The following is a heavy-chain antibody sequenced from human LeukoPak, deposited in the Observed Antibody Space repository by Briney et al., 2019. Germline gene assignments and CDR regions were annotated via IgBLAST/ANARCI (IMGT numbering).Heavy chain of an antibody. J-gene: IGHJ4*02. CDR1: GGSFSGYY. V-gene: IGHV4-34*01. CDR3: ARGPVDTAMAIRGYFDY. Sequence: SETLSLTCAVYGGSFSGYYWSWIRQPPGKGLEWIGGINHSGSTNYNPSLKSRVTISVDTSKNQFSLKLSSVTAADTAVYYCARGPVDTAMAIRGYFDYWGQGTLVTVSS. D-gene: IGHD5-18*01. CDR2: INHSGST.